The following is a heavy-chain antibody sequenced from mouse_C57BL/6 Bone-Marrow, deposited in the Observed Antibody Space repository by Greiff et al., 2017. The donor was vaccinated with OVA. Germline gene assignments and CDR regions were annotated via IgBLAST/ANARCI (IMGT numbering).Heavy chain of an antibody. CDR3: ARVGYYGLLFDY. D-gene: IGHD1-1*01. CDR1: GYSITSGYY. J-gene: IGHJ2*01. CDR2: ISYDGSN. Sequence: DVKLQESGPGLVKPSQSLSLTCSVTGYSITSGYYWNWIRQFPGNKLEWMGYISYDGSNNYNPSLKNRISITRDTSKNQFFLKLNSVTTEDTATYYCARVGYYGLLFDYWGQGTTLTVSS. V-gene: IGHV3-6*01.